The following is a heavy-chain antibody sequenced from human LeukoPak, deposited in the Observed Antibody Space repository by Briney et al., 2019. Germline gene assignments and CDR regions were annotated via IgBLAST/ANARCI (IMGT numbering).Heavy chain of an antibody. CDR2: IRYDGSYT. D-gene: IGHD5-18*01. CDR1: GFIFSSYG. CDR3: AKDFSTAMVTSGAFDI. J-gene: IGHJ3*02. V-gene: IGHV3-30*02. Sequence: GGSLRLSCAATGFIFSSYGMHWVRQAPGKGLEWVAFIRYDGSYTYNADSVKGRFTISRDNSKNTLYLQMNSLRAEDTAVYYCAKDFSTAMVTSGAFDIWGQGTMVTVSS.